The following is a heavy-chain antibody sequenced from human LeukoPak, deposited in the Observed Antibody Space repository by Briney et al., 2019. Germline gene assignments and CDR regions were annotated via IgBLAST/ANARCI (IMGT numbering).Heavy chain of an antibody. CDR3: ARVPRSLSSTGWSDY. V-gene: IGHV4-59*01. D-gene: IGHD6-19*01. CDR1: GGSISNSY. Sequence: SETLSLTCSVSGGSISNSYWTWIRQPPGKGLESIGYIYYSGSTNYSPSLKSRVTISIDTSKNQFSLRLSSVTAADTAVYYCARVPRSLSSTGWSDYWGQGTLVTVSS. CDR2: IYYSGST. J-gene: IGHJ4*02.